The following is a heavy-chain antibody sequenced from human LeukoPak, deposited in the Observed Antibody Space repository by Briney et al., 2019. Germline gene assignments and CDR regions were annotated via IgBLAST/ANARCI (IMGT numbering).Heavy chain of an antibody. V-gene: IGHV1-2*02. Sequence: ASVKVSCKASGYTFTGYYMHWVRQAPGQGLAWMGWINPNSGGTNYAQKFQGRVTMTRDTSISTAYMELSRLRSDDTAVYYCARVPLGYCSSTSCYWAFNWFDPWGQGTLVTVSS. J-gene: IGHJ5*02. D-gene: IGHD2-2*01. CDR3: ARVPLGYCSSTSCYWAFNWFDP. CDR2: INPNSGGT. CDR1: GYTFTGYY.